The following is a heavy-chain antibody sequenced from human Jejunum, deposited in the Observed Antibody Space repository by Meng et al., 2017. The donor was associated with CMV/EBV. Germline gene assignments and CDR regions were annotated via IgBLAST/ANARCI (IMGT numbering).Heavy chain of an antibody. CDR2: INPDSGGT. V-gene: IGHV1-2*02. CDR1: GYTFTGYY. Sequence: SGYTFTGYYMHWVRQAPGQGLEWMGWINPDSGGTKYAQKFQGRVTMTRDTSISTAYMELSSLRSDDTAVYYCARNPYYDFLGWGLDVWGQGTTVTVSS. CDR3: ARNPYYDFLGWGLDV. D-gene: IGHD3-3*01. J-gene: IGHJ6*02.